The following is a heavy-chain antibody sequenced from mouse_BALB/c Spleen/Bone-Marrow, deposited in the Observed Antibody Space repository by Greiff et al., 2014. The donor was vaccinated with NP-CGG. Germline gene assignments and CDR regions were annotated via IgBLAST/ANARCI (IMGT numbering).Heavy chain of an antibody. Sequence: EVHLVESGGGLVQPGGSLKLSCAASGFTFSSYGMSWVRQTPDKRLELVATINSNGGSTYYPDSVKGRFTISRDTAKNTLYLQMSRLKSEETAMYYCVRGNYGNYVGYLDFWGQGTTLTVSS. CDR2: INSNGGST. V-gene: IGHV5-6-3*01. D-gene: IGHD2-1*01. CDR3: VRGNYGNYVGYLDF. CDR1: GFTFSSYG. J-gene: IGHJ2*01.